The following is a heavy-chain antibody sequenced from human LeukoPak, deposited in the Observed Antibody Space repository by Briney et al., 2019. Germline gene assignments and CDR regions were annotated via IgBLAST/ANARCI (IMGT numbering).Heavy chain of an antibody. CDR2: IYHSGST. V-gene: IGHV4-38-2*02. J-gene: IGHJ3*02. CDR3: ARGPYSYDSSGAFDI. Sequence: SETLSLTCTVSGGSISSYYWGWIRQPPGKGLEWIGSIYHSGSTYYNPSLKSRVTISVDTSKNQFSLKLSSVTAADTAVYYCARGPYSYDSSGAFDIWGQGTMVTVSS. D-gene: IGHD3-22*01. CDR1: GGSISSYY.